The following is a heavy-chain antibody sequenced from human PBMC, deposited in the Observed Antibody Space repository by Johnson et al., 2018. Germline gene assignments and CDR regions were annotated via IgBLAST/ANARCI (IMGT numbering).Heavy chain of an antibody. D-gene: IGHD5-18*01. V-gene: IGHV3-23*04. CDR1: GFTFSRYA. J-gene: IGHJ3*02. CDR3: AKGTGGGIQLEPDAFDI. Sequence: EVQLVESGGGLVQPGGSLRLSCAGSGFTFSRYAMNWVRQAPGKGLEWVSVISGSGDSTYYADSVKGRFTISRDNSDNTLYVQMNSLRVEDTAVYYCAKGTGGGIQLEPDAFDIWGQGTMVTVSS. CDR2: ISGSGDST.